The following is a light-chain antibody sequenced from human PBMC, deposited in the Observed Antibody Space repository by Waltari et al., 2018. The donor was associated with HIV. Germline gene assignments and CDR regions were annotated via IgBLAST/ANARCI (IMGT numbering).Light chain of an antibody. Sequence: QSALTQPPSVSGSPGQSVTISCAGASSDIYDTPPDIRVSWYQQPPGASPKVVIYDDDYRPSGVPDRFAAYKFGNAASLTISGLQPADEGDYHCAFYTSADTHFVFGTGTTVSV. CDR2: DDD. V-gene: IGLV2-18*01. CDR1: SSDIYDTPPDIR. J-gene: IGLJ1*01. CDR3: AFYTSADTHFV.